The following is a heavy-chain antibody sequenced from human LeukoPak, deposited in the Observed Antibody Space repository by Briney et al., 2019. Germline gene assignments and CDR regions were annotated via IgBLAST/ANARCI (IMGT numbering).Heavy chain of an antibody. V-gene: IGHV3-11*01. CDR3: ARDGVLEYCGGDCYSSYFDY. CDR2: ISSSGSTI. D-gene: IGHD2-21*02. Sequence: GGSLRLSCAASGFTFSDYYMSWIRQAPGKGLEWVSYISSSGSTIYYADPVKGRFTISRDNAKNSLYLQMNSLRAEDTAVYYCARDGVLEYCGGDCYSSYFDYWGQGTLVTVSS. CDR1: GFTFSDYY. J-gene: IGHJ4*02.